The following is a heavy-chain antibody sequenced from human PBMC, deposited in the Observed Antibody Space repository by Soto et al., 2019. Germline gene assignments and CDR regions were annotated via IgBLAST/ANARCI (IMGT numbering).Heavy chain of an antibody. Sequence: SVALSLTCAVYGYSISSGYYLGWIRQPPGKWLEWIGSIDHIGITYCNPSLKSRVTISVDTSKNQFSLKLSSVTAADTAVYYCARDRKSTVTTPFLGWGMDVWVQGTTVNGSS. CDR2: IDHIGIT. CDR3: ARDRKSTVTTPFLGWGMDV. CDR1: GYSISSGYY. D-gene: IGHD4-17*01. V-gene: IGHV4-38-2*02. J-gene: IGHJ6*02.